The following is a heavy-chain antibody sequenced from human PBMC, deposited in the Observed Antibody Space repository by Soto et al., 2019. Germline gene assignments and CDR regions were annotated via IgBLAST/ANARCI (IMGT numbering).Heavy chain of an antibody. CDR2: IYYSGNT. CDR3: ARGGGADNWFDP. D-gene: IGHD3-3*01. V-gene: IGHV4-31*03. CDR1: GGSISSGGYY. Sequence: QVQLQESGPGLVKPSQTLSLTCTVSGGSISSGGYYWSWIRQHPGKGLEWIGYIYYSGNTYYNPCRKIRVTISVDTSKNQFSLKLSSVTAADTAVYYCARGGGADNWFDPWGQGTVVTVSS. J-gene: IGHJ5*02.